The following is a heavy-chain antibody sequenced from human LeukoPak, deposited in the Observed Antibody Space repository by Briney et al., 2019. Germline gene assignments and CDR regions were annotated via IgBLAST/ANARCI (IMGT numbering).Heavy chain of an antibody. J-gene: IGHJ4*02. Sequence: GGSLRLSCAASGFTFDDYGMSWVRQAPGKGLEWVSYISSSGSTIYYADSVKGRFTISRDNAKNSLYLQMNSLRAEDTAVYYCARGTRQIVVDTPFDYWGQGTLVTVSS. CDR2: ISSSGSTI. CDR1: GFTFDDYG. CDR3: ARGTRQIVVDTPFDY. D-gene: IGHD3-22*01. V-gene: IGHV3-48*04.